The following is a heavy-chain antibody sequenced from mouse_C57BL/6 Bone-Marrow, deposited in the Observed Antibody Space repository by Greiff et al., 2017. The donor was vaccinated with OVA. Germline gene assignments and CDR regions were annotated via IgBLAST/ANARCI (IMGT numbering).Heavy chain of an antibody. CDR2: INPSTGYT. J-gene: IGHJ2*01. CDR3: ASYYGSSFDC. CDR1: GYTFTSYW. V-gene: IGHV1-7*01. D-gene: IGHD1-1*01. Sequence: QVQLKESGAELAKPGASVKMSCKASGYTFTSYWMHWVKQRPGQGLEWIGYINPSTGYTEYNQKFKDKATLTADKSSSTAYMQLSSLTSEDSAVYYCASYYGSSFDCWGQGTTLTVSS.